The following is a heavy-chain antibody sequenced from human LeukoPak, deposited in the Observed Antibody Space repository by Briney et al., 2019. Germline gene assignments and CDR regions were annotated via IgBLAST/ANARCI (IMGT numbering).Heavy chain of an antibody. Sequence: PSETLSLTCTVSGGSISHYYWSWIRQPPGRGPEWIGTVSHSGATQYNPSLTSRVTISLDTSKNQFSLSLNSVTAADTAVFYCARSMVTTDRNFDHWGQGTLVTVSS. J-gene: IGHJ4*02. CDR2: VSHSGAT. CDR3: ARSMVTTDRNFDH. V-gene: IGHV4-59*12. D-gene: IGHD2-21*02. CDR1: GGSISHYY.